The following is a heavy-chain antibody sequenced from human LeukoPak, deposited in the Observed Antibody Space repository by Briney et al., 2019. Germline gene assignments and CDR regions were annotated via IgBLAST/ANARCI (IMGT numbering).Heavy chain of an antibody. CDR2: IYHSGST. Sequence: SETLSLTCAVSGGSISSGIYSWNWIRQPPGKGLEWIGYIYHSGSTYYNPSLKSRVTILVDRSKNQFSLKLSSVTAADTAVYYCARDNGEYPYYFDFWGQGTLVTVSS. J-gene: IGHJ4*02. CDR3: ARDNGEYPYYFDF. D-gene: IGHD4-17*01. V-gene: IGHV4-30-2*01. CDR1: GGSISSGIYS.